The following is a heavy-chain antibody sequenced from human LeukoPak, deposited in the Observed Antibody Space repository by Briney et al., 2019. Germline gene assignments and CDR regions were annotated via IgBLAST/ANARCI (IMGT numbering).Heavy chain of an antibody. CDR2: IYYSGST. V-gene: IGHV4-59*08. CDR1: GGSTSSYY. D-gene: IGHD6-19*01. CDR3: ARVSSGWNNYYYYGMDV. Sequence: PSETLSLTCTVSGGSTSSYYWSWIRQPPGKGLEWIGYIYYSGSTNYNPSLKSRVTISVDTSKNQFSLKLSSVTAADTAVYYCARVSSGWNNYYYYGMDVWGQGTTVTVSS. J-gene: IGHJ6*02.